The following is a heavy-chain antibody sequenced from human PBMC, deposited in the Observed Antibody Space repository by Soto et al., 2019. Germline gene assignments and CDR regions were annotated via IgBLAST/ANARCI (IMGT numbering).Heavy chain of an antibody. CDR2: ISGSGGST. D-gene: IGHD3-10*01. CDR1: GFTFSSYA. Sequence: GGSLRLSCAASGFTFSSYAMSWVRQAPGKGLEWVSAISGSGGSTYYADSVKGRFTISRDNSKNTLYLQMNSLRAEDTAVYYCAKDLRGLITVQGGPGPWGQGTLVTVSS. J-gene: IGHJ5*02. V-gene: IGHV3-23*01. CDR3: AKDLRGLITVQGGPGP.